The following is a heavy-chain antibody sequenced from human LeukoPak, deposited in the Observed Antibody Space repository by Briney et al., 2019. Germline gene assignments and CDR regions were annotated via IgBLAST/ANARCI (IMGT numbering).Heavy chain of an antibody. CDR2: ISAYNGRT. V-gene: IGHV1-18*01. CDR1: GYTFTSYY. CDR3: ARDRADYGDYLV. J-gene: IGHJ4*02. Sequence: GASVKVSCKASGYTFTSYYITWVRQAPGQGLEWVGWISAYNGRTNYAQKFQGRVTMTTDTSTSTAYMELRSLRSDDTAVYYCARDRADYGDYLVWGQGTLVTVSS. D-gene: IGHD4-17*01.